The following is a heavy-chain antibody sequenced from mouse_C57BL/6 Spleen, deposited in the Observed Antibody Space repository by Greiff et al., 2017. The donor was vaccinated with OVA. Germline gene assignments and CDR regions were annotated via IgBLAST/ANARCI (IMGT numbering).Heavy chain of an antibody. D-gene: IGHD3-2*02. CDR2: IYPGDGDT. CDR1: GYAFSSSW. V-gene: IGHV1-82*01. J-gene: IGHJ4*01. CDR3: AKTAQATDAMDY. Sequence: VHLQQSGPELVKPGASVKISCKASGYAFSSSWMNWVKQRPGKGLEWIGRIYPGDGDTNYNGKFKGKATLTADKSSSTAYMQLSSLTSEDSAVYFCAKTAQATDAMDYWGQGTSVTVSS.